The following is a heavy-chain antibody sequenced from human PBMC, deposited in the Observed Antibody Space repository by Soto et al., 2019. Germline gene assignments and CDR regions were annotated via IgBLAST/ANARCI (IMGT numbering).Heavy chain of an antibody. Sequence: LRLSCAASGFSFSGSVIHWVRQASGKGLEWVGRIRSRGYAFATAYSVSVKGRFTISRDDSKNTAYLQMNSLESEDTAVYYCSRDDSDWFFNCGRGTLVTVSS. CDR3: SRDDSDWFFN. CDR1: GFSFSGSV. J-gene: IGHJ4*02. V-gene: IGHV3-73*01. CDR2: IRSRGYAFAT. D-gene: IGHD3-9*01.